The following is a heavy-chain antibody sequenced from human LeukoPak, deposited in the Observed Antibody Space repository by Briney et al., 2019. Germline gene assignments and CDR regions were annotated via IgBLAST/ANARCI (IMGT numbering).Heavy chain of an antibody. CDR3: ARDEEYVLDY. J-gene: IGHJ4*02. Sequence: GGSLRLSCAASGFTFSSYSMNWVRQAPGKGLEWVSSISSSSSYVYYADSVKGRFAISRDNARNSLYLQMNSLRAEDTAVYYCARDEEYVLDYWGQGTLVTVSS. V-gene: IGHV3-21*01. CDR1: GFTFSSYS. CDR2: ISSSSSYV. D-gene: IGHD6-6*01.